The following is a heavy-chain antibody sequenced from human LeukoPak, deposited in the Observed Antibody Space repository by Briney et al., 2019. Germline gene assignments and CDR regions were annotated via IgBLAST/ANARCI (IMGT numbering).Heavy chain of an antibody. CDR2: IGYNSDTV. CDR1: GFTFNSYA. CDR3: AKDLD. V-gene: IGHV3-23*01. J-gene: IGHJ4*02. Sequence: GSLKLSCDASGFTFNSYAMSRVRPAPGKGLEWVSGIGYNSDTVHYADSVKGRFTISRDNDKNTLYIQMNSLRAEDTAVYYCAKDLDWGQGTLVTVSS.